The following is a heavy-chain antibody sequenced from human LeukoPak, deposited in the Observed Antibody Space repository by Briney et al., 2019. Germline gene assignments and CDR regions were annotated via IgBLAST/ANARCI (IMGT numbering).Heavy chain of an antibody. CDR1: GGSISGYY. V-gene: IGHV4-59*01. CDR3: ARDGRRYSSTWSFDY. J-gene: IGHJ4*02. CDR2: IYYSGST. Sequence: SETLSLTCTVSGGSISGYYWSWIRQPPGKGLEWVGYIYYSGSTNYNPSLKSRVTLSVDTFKNQFSLKLSSVTAADTAVYFCARDGRRYSSTWSFDYWGQGTLVTASS. D-gene: IGHD6-13*01.